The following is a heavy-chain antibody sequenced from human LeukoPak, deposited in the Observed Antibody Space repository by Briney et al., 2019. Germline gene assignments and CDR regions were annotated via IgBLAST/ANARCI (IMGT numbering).Heavy chain of an antibody. CDR1: GFTFSSYG. CDR3: AKAPVTSCRGAFCYPFDY. D-gene: IGHD2-15*01. V-gene: IGHV3-23*01. CDR2: ISGSGDST. Sequence: GGTLRLSCAASGFTFSSYGMSWVRQAPGKGLEWVSAISGSGDSTYYADSVKGRFTMSRDNSKNTLYLQMNSLRAEDTAVYYCAKAPVTSCRGAFCYPFDYWGQGTLVTVSS. J-gene: IGHJ4*02.